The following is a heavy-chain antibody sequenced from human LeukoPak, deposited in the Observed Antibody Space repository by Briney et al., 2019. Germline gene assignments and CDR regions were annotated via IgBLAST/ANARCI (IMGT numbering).Heavy chain of an antibody. CDR3: ARGGVLWVGELDY. CDR1: GGTFSSYA. D-gene: IGHD3-10*01. J-gene: IGHJ4*02. Sequence: GASVKVSCKSSGGTFSSYAISWVRHAPAQGLEWMGRIIPILGIANYAQKFQGRVTMTTDTSTSTAYMELSSLRSEDTAVYYCARGGVLWVGELDYWGQGTLVTVSS. CDR2: IIPILGIA. V-gene: IGHV1-69*04.